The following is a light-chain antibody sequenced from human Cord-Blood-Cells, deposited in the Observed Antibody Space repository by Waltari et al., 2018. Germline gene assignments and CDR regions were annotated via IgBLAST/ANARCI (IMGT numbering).Light chain of an antibody. CDR3: CSYAGSYTYV. CDR2: DVS. J-gene: IGLJ1*01. Sequence: QSALTQPRSVSGSPGQSVTISCTGTSSDVGGYNYVSWYQQHPGKAPQLMIYDVSKRPPGVPDRFSGSKSCNTASLTISGLQAEDEADYYCCSYAGSYTYVFGTGTKVTVL. CDR1: SSDVGGYNY. V-gene: IGLV2-11*01.